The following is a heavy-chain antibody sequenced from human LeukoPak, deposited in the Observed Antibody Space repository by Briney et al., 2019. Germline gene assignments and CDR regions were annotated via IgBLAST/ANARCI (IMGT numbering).Heavy chain of an antibody. CDR2: FYISGGT. CDR3: ARVANMDYFYY. Sequence: GGSLRLSCAASGFTVSSNHMTWVRQTPGKGLEWVSVFYISGGTKYGDSERGRFTISRDDSKNTLYLQMYSLRVEDSAVYYCARVANMDYFYYWGQGTLVTVSS. V-gene: IGHV3-53*01. CDR1: GFTVSSNH. D-gene: IGHD2/OR15-2a*01. J-gene: IGHJ4*02.